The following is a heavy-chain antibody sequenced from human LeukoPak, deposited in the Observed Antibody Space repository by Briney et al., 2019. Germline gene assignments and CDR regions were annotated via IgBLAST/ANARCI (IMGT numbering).Heavy chain of an antibody. V-gene: IGHV3-23*01. CDR3: ANAYCSGGSCYVRGFDY. D-gene: IGHD2-15*01. CDR1: GFTFSSYA. J-gene: IGHJ4*02. Sequence: TGGSLRLSCAASGFTFSSYAMIWVRQAPGKGLEWVSTIGSGGGNKYYADSVKGRCTISRDKSTNTLYLIMNSLRAEDTAVYYCANAYCSGGSCYVRGFDYWGQGTLVTVSS. CDR2: IGSGGGNK.